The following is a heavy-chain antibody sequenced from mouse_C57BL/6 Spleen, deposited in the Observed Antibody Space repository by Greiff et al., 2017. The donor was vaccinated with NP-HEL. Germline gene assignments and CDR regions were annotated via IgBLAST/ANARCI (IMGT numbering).Heavy chain of an antibody. D-gene: IGHD2-4*01. V-gene: IGHV3-6*01. Sequence: EVKLQESGPGLVKPSQSLSLTCSVTGYSITSGYYWNWIRQFPGNKLEWMGYISYDGSNNYNPSLKNRISITRDTSKNQFFLKLNSVTTEDTATYYCANYERFAYWGQGTLVTVSA. CDR3: ANYERFAY. CDR2: ISYDGSN. J-gene: IGHJ3*01. CDR1: GYSITSGYY.